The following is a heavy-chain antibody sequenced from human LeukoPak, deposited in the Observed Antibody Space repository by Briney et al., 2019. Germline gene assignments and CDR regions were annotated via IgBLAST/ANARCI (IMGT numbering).Heavy chain of an antibody. V-gene: IGHV4-34*01. Sequence: SETLSLTCAVYGGSFSGYYWSWIRQPPGKGLEWIGEINHSGSTNYNPSLKSRVTISVDTSKNQFSLKLSSVTAADMAVYYCATVTTVTTYRMDVWGQGTTVTVSS. J-gene: IGHJ6*02. CDR1: GGSFSGYY. D-gene: IGHD4-17*01. CDR3: ATVTTVTTYRMDV. CDR2: INHSGST.